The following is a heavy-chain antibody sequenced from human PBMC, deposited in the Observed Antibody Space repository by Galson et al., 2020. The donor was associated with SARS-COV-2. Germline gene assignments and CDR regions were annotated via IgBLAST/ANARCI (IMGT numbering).Heavy chain of an antibody. V-gene: IGHV3-13*04. J-gene: IGHJ3*02. CDR3: ARGQFITGTTDAFDI. CDR2: IGTAGDT. CDR1: GFTFSSYD. Sequence: GGSLRLSCAASGFTFSSYDMHWVRQATGKGLEWVSAIGTAGDTYYPGSVKGRFTISRENAKNSLYLQMNSLRAGDTAVYYCARGQFITGTTDAFDIWGQGTMVTVSS. D-gene: IGHD1-7*01.